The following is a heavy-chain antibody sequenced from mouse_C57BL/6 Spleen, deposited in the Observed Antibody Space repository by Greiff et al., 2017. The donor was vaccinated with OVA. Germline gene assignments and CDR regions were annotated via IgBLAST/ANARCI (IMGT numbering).Heavy chain of an antibody. CDR1: GYTFTDYY. D-gene: IGHD1-1*01. V-gene: IGHV1-76*01. CDR2: IYPGSGNT. CDR3: ARTLYITTVVATDDFDY. J-gene: IGHJ2*01. Sequence: QVQLKESGAELVRPGASVKLSCKASGYTFTDYYINWVKQRPGQGLEWIARIYPGSGNTYYNEKFKGKATLTAEKSSSTAYMQLSSLTSEDSAVYFCARTLYITTVVATDDFDYWGQGTTLTVSS.